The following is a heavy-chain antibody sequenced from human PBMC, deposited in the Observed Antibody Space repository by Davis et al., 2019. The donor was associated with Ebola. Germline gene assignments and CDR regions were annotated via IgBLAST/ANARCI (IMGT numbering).Heavy chain of an antibody. CDR1: GGSISSSNYY. CDR2: FYYGGST. D-gene: IGHD3-22*01. J-gene: IGHJ4*02. V-gene: IGHV4-39*01. Sequence: PGGSLRLSCTVSGGSISSSNYYWGWIRQPPGKGLEWIGSFYYGGSTYYNPSLKSRVTISVDTSNNQFSLKLSSVTAADTAVYYCARAVYDSSGYYYLWSSSYFDYWGQGTLVTVSS. CDR3: ARAVYDSSGYYYLWSSSYFDY.